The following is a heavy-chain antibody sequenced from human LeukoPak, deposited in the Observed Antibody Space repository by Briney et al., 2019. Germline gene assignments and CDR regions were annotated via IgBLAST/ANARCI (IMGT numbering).Heavy chain of an antibody. J-gene: IGHJ6*02. Sequence: GSLRLSCAASGFTFSSYGMHWVRQAPGKGLEWVAFIRYDGSNKYYADSVKGRFTISRDNAKNSLYLQMNSLRAEDTAVYYCARDGDYGGTKPKVVYGMDVWGQGTTVTVSS. D-gene: IGHD4-23*01. V-gene: IGHV3-30*02. CDR2: IRYDGSNK. CDR3: ARDGDYGGTKPKVVYGMDV. CDR1: GFTFSSYG.